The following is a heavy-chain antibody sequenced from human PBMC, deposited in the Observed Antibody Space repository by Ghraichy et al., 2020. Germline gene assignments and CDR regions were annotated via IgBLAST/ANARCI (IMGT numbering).Heavy chain of an antibody. D-gene: IGHD5-18*01. Sequence: ESLNISCAVYGGSFSGYYWSWIRQPPGKGLEWIGEINHSGSTNYNPSLKSRVTISVDTSKNQFSLKLSSVTAADTAVYYCARGMGRYSYAVLRGYHFDYWGQGTLVTIAS. J-gene: IGHJ4*02. V-gene: IGHV4-34*01. CDR2: INHSGST. CDR3: ARGMGRYSYAVLRGYHFDY. CDR1: GGSFSGYY.